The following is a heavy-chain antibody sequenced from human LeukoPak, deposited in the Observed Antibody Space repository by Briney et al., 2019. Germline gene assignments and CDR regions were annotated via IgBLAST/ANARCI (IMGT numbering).Heavy chain of an antibody. J-gene: IGHJ4*02. Sequence: PSETLSLTCTVSGGSLSSGDYYWSWIRQPPGKGLGWIGYIYYSGSTYYNPSLKSRVTISVDTSKNQFSLKLSSVTAADTAVYYCASGLSFDYWGQGTLVTVSS. CDR2: IYYSGST. CDR1: GGSLSSGDYY. V-gene: IGHV4-30-4*08. CDR3: ASGLSFDY.